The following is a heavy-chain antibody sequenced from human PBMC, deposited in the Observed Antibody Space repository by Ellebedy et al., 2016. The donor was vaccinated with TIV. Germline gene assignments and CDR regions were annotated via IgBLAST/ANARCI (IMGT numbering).Heavy chain of an antibody. CDR3: ARVRPLSSGWYSDAFDI. CDR2: IYYSGST. J-gene: IGHJ3*02. V-gene: IGHV4-59*12. D-gene: IGHD6-19*01. CDR1: GGSISSYY. Sequence: SETLSLXXTVSGGSISSYYWSWIRQPPGKGLEWIGYIYYSGSTYYNPSLKSRVTISVDTSKNQFSLKLSSVTAADTAVYYCARVRPLSSGWYSDAFDIWGQGTMVTVSS.